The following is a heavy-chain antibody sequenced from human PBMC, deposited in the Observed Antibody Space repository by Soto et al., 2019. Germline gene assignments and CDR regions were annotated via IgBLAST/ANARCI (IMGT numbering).Heavy chain of an antibody. CDR3: ARTTYYDILTGPRYYFDY. J-gene: IGHJ4*02. Sequence: ASVKVSCKASGYTFTSYGISWVRQAPGQGLEWMGWISAYNGNTNYAQKLQGRVTMTTDTSTSTAYIELRSLRSDDTAVYYCARTTYYDILTGPRYYFDYWGQGTLVTVSS. CDR1: GYTFTSYG. V-gene: IGHV1-18*01. D-gene: IGHD3-9*01. CDR2: ISAYNGNT.